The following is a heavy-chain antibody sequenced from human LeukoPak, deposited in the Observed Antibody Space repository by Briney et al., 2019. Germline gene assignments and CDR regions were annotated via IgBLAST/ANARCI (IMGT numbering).Heavy chain of an antibody. CDR1: GGTFSSYA. V-gene: IGHV1-69*05. J-gene: IGHJ6*03. CDR2: ITPIFGTA. Sequence: VASVKVSCKASGGTFSSYAISWVRQAPGQGLEWMGGITPIFGTANYAQKFQGRVTITTDESTSTAYMGLSSLRSEDTAVYYCARDSGYNFSYYYYMDVWGKGTTVTVSS. D-gene: IGHD5-24*01. CDR3: ARDSGYNFSYYYYMDV.